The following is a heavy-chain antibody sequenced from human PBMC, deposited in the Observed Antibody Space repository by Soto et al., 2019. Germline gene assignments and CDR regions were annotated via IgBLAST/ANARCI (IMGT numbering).Heavy chain of an antibody. Sequence: QVTLKESGPVLVKPTETLTLTCTVSGFSLSNARMGVSWIRQPPGKALEWLAHIFSNDEKSYSTSLKSRLTIHKNTPKSQRVLTVTTVNPVDTATYYLERMVVPGYAFDIGGQGTMTTFSS. J-gene: IGHJ3*02. CDR2: IFSNDEK. V-gene: IGHV2-26*01. D-gene: IGHD2-15*01. CDR1: GFSLSNARMG. CDR3: ERMVVPGYAFDI.